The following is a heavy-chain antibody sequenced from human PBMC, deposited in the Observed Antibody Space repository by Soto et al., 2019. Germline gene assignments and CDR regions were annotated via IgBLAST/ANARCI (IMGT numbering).Heavy chain of an antibody. V-gene: IGHV1-3*01. CDR1: GYTFTSYA. CDR3: ARGGNRYEYVWGKKIADAFDI. Sequence: ASVKVSCKASGYTFTSYAMHWVRQAPGQRLEWMGWINASNGGTKYAQKFQGRVTITRDTSASTAYMELSSLRSDDTAVYYCARGGNRYEYVWGKKIADAFDIWGQGTTVTVS. D-gene: IGHD3-16*01. CDR2: INASNGGT. J-gene: IGHJ3*02.